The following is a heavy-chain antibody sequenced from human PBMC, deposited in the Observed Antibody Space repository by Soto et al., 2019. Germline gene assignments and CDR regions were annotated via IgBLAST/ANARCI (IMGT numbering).Heavy chain of an antibody. CDR1: GFTFSSYA. D-gene: IGHD6-13*01. Sequence: QSGGSLRLSCAASGFTFSSYAMSWVRQAPGKGLEWVSAISGSGGSTYYADSVKGRFTISRDNSKNTLYLQMNSLRAEDTAVYYCAKTTHTAAGPADAFDIWGQGTMVTVSS. CDR3: AKTTHTAAGPADAFDI. CDR2: ISGSGGST. J-gene: IGHJ3*02. V-gene: IGHV3-23*01.